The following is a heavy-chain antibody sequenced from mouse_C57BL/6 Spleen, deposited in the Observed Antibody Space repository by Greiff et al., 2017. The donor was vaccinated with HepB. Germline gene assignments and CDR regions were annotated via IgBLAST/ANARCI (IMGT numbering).Heavy chain of an antibody. V-gene: IGHV1-15*01. D-gene: IGHD1-1*01. CDR1: GYTFTDYE. Sequence: QVQLQQSGAELVTPGASVTLSCKASGYTFTDYEMHWVKQTPVHGLEWIGAIDPETGGTAYNQKFKGKAILTADKSSSTAYMELRSLTSEDSAVYYCTRSLHHYYGTYWGQGTLVTVSA. CDR2: IDPETGGT. J-gene: IGHJ3*01. CDR3: TRSLHHYYGTY.